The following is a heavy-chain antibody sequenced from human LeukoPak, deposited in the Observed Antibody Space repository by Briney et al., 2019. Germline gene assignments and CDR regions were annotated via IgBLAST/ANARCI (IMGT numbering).Heavy chain of an antibody. J-gene: IGHJ4*02. CDR2: IAFDGGNI. V-gene: IGHV3-30*04. CDR3: ARDYYENSIYYSYFFGH. D-gene: IGHD3-22*01. CDR1: GFTFHNYP. Sequence: GGSLRLSCAASGFTFHNYPMHWVRQAPGKGLEWVAVIAFDGGNIYYADSVKGRFTISRDNSKNTLYLQLHSLRAEDTAVYYCARDYYENSIYYSYFFGHWGQGTLVTVSS.